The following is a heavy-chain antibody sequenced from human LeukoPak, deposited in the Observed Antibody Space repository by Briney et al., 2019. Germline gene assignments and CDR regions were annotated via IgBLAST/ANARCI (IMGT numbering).Heavy chain of an antibody. CDR3: ARDPTNRRRVDTAMATDY. CDR2: IIPILGIA. V-gene: IGHV1-69*04. D-gene: IGHD5-18*01. Sequence: ASVKVSCKASGGTFSSYTISWVRQAPGQGLEWMGRIIPILGIANYAQKFQGRVTITADKSTSKAYMELSSLRSEDTAVYYCARDPTNRRRVDTAMATDYWGQGTLVTVSS. J-gene: IGHJ4*02. CDR1: GGTFSSYT.